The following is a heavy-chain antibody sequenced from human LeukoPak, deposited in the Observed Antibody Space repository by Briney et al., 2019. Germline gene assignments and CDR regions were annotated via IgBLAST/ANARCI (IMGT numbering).Heavy chain of an antibody. D-gene: IGHD6-19*01. CDR3: ARQIAVAGKAGFDY. J-gene: IGHJ4*02. CDR2: IDYSGGT. Sequence: SETLSLTCTVSGGSISSSSYYWGWIRQPPGKGLEGFGSIDYSGGTYYNPSLKSRVTISVDPSKTQSSLKLRSVPAAATAVYYCARQIAVAGKAGFDYWGEGTPVTASS. V-gene: IGHV4-39*01. CDR1: GGSISSSSYY.